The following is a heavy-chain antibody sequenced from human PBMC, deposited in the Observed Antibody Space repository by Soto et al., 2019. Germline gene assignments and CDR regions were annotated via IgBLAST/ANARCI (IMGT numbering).Heavy chain of an antibody. J-gene: IGHJ6*02. D-gene: IGHD3-3*01. Sequence: ASVKVSCKASGYTFTSYYMHWVRQAPGQGLEWMGIINPSGGSTSYAQKFQGRVTMTRDTSTSTVYMELSSLRSEDTAVYYCASLTFGVVPGYYGMDVWGQGTTVTVSS. CDR1: GYTFTSYY. CDR3: ASLTFGVVPGYYGMDV. V-gene: IGHV1-46*01. CDR2: INPSGGST.